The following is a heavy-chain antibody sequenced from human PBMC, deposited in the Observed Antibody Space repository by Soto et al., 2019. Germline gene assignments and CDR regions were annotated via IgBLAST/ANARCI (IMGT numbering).Heavy chain of an antibody. Sequence: GGSLRLSCAASGFTLSDYYMSWIRQAPGKGLEWVSYISSSGSTIYYADSVKGRFTISRDNAKNSLYLQMNSLRAEDTAVYYCARRFCSGHNCPGIGFDYWGHGTLVTV. CDR1: GFTLSDYY. CDR2: ISSSGSTI. CDR3: ARRFCSGHNCPGIGFDY. V-gene: IGHV3-11*04. J-gene: IGHJ4*01. D-gene: IGHD3-3*01.